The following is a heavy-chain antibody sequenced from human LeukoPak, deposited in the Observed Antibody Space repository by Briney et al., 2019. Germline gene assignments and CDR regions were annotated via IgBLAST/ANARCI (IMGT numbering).Heavy chain of an antibody. CDR2: INTDGSST. V-gene: IGHV3-74*01. CDR1: GFTFSSYW. J-gene: IGHJ4*02. Sequence: PGGSLRLSCAASGFTFSSYWMHWARQAPGKGLVWVSRINTDGSSTSYADSVKGRFTISRDNAKNTLYLQMNSLRPEDTAVYYCVREAYTSGWPNLDYWGQGTLVTVSS. CDR3: VREAYTSGWPNLDY. D-gene: IGHD6-19*01.